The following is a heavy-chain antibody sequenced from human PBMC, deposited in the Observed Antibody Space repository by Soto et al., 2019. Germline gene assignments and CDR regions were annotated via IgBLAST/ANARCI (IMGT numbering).Heavy chain of an antibody. D-gene: IGHD3-16*01. Sequence: SETLSLTCTVSGGSISTYFWGWIRQPPGKGLEWIGSIFYSGSTSYNSSLKSRVTISVDTSKNQFSLRLSSVTAADTAVYYCASPTLGAFDIWGQGTMVTVSS. J-gene: IGHJ3*02. CDR2: IFYSGST. V-gene: IGHV4-39*01. CDR1: GGSISTYF. CDR3: ASPTLGAFDI.